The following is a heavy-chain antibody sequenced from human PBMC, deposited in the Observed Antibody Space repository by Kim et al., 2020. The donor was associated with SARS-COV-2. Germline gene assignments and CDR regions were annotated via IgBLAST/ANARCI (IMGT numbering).Heavy chain of an antibody. D-gene: IGHD3-3*01. J-gene: IGHJ6*02. CDR1: GFTFSSYA. Sequence: GGSLRLSCAASGFTFSSYAMSWVRQAPGKGLEWVSAISGSGGSTYYADSVKGRFTISRDNSKNTLYLQMNSLRAEDTAVYYCAKDDPTWRSDFWTDLNYYYGMDVWGQGTTVTVSS. CDR3: AKDDPTWRSDFWTDLNYYYGMDV. V-gene: IGHV3-23*01. CDR2: ISGSGGST.